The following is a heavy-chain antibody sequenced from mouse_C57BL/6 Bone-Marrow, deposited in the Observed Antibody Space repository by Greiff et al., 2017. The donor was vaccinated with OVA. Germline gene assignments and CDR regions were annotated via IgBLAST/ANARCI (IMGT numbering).Heavy chain of an antibody. V-gene: IGHV1-82*01. CDR3: ARSPFYYYGSSPFAY. CDR1: GYAFSSSW. Sequence: VQLQQSGPELVKPGASVKISCKASGYAFSSSWMNWVKQRPGKGLEWIGRIYPGDGDTNYNGKFKGKATLTADKSSSTAYMQLSSLTSEDSAVYFCARSPFYYYGSSPFAYWGQGTLVTVSA. J-gene: IGHJ3*01. D-gene: IGHD1-1*01. CDR2: IYPGDGDT.